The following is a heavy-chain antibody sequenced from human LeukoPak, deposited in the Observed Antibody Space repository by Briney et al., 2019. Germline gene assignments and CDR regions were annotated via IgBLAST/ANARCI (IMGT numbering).Heavy chain of an antibody. V-gene: IGHV4-4*02. J-gene: IGHJ4*02. Sequence: PSGTLSLTCAVSGGSISSSNWWSWVRQPPGKGLEWIGEIYHSGSTNYNPSLKSRVTISVDTSKNQFSLKLSSVTAADTAVYYCAGWPPMAAAGPFDYWGQGTLVTVSS. CDR3: AGWPPMAAAGPFDY. CDR2: IYHSGST. CDR1: GGSISSSNW. D-gene: IGHD6-13*01.